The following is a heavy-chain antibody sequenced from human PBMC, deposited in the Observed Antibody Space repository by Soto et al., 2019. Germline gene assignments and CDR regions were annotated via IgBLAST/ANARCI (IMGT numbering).Heavy chain of an antibody. Sequence: PGGSLRLSCAASGFTFSSYAMSWVRQAPGKGLEWVSAISGGGGNTYYADPVKGRFTISRDNSRNTLFLQMNSLRAEDTAVYYCAKRYSSAWYPIDYWGQGTLVTVSS. CDR2: ISGGGGNT. V-gene: IGHV3-23*01. CDR3: AKRYSSAWYPIDY. D-gene: IGHD6-19*01. CDR1: GFTFSSYA. J-gene: IGHJ4*02.